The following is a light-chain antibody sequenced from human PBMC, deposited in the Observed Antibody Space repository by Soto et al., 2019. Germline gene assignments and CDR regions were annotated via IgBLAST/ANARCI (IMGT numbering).Light chain of an antibody. CDR3: QSWSTVWV. V-gene: IGLV4-69*01. CDR1: SGHRSYA. CDR2: LNSDGSH. Sequence: QPVLTQSPSASASLGASVNLTCTLSSGHRSYAIAWHQQQPEKGPRYLMNLNSDGSHNEGDGLPDRFSGSSSGAERYLIISILPAEEAADYCCQSWSTVWVFGGGTKLTVL. J-gene: IGLJ3*02.